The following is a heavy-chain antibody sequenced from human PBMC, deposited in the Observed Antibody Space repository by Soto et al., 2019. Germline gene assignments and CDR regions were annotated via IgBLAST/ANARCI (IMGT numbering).Heavy chain of an antibody. Sequence: TLSLTCTVTGGSMTSGDQYWTWIRHRPGEGLEWFGYINHRGSLYYNPSLKSRVSMSVDTSKNQFPLNLSSVIAADTAVYYCARELPQRQGRNMDVWGQGTTVTVSS. D-gene: IGHD1-1*01. CDR3: ARELPQRQGRNMDV. V-gene: IGHV4-31*03. CDR1: GGSMTSGDQY. CDR2: INHRGSL. J-gene: IGHJ6*02.